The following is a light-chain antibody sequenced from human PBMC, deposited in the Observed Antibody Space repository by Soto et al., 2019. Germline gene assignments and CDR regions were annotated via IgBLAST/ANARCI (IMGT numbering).Light chain of an antibody. Sequence: IQMTQSPATLSVSPGERATLSCRASQTIYSNVAWYQQRPGQAPRLLIYRASARATGIPARFSGSGSGTEFTLTIGSLQSEDSAVYYCQQYGSSPTFGGGTKVEIK. J-gene: IGKJ4*01. CDR1: QTIYSN. CDR2: RAS. CDR3: QQYGSSPT. V-gene: IGKV3-15*01.